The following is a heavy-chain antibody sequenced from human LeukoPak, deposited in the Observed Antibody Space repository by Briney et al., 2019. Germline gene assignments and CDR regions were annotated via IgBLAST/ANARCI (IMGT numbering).Heavy chain of an antibody. CDR2: IYYSGST. Sequence: SETLSLTCTVSGGSISSGDYYWSWIRQPPGKGLEWIGYIYYSGSTYYNPSLKSRVTISVDTSKNQFSLKLSSVTTADTAVYYCARCGKEYQLLPYNWFDPWGQGTLVTVSS. J-gene: IGHJ5*02. V-gene: IGHV4-30-4*08. CDR3: ARCGKEYQLLPYNWFDP. D-gene: IGHD2-2*01. CDR1: GGSISSGDYY.